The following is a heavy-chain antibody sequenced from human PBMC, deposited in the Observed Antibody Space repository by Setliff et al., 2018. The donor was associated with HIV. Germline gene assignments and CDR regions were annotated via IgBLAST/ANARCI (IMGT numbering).Heavy chain of an antibody. Sequence: ASVKVSCKASGNTFISYGISWVRQAPGQGLEWMGWISPYNGNTKYSKKFQGRVTVTTDKSTSTAYMELRSLRSDDTAVYYCARVVQGFASERFTLKNWFDPWGQGTLVTVSS. CDR1: GNTFISYG. CDR2: ISPYNGNT. J-gene: IGHJ5*02. CDR3: ARVVQGFASERFTLKNWFDP. D-gene: IGHD3-16*01. V-gene: IGHV1-18*01.